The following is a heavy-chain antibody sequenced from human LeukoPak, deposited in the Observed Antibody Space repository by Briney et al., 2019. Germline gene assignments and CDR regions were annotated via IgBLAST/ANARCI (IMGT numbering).Heavy chain of an antibody. D-gene: IGHD5-24*01. CDR2: IKSKTDGGTT. J-gene: IGHJ4*02. CDR1: AFSLNAYN. V-gene: IGHV3-15*01. Sequence: GGSLRLSCAASAFSLNAYNMSWVRQAPGKGLEWVGRIKSKTDGGTTDYAAPVKGRFTISRDDSKNTLYLQMNSLKTEDTAVYYCTTDVELAGEFLFDYWGQGTLVTVSS. CDR3: TTDVELAGEFLFDY.